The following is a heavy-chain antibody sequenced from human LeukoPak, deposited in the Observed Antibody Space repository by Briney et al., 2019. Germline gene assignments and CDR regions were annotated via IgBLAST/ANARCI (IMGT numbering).Heavy chain of an antibody. CDR1: GGSIGSSSYY. Sequence: PSETLSLTCTVSGGSIGSSSYYWGWIRQPPGKGLEWIGSIYYSGSTYYNPSLKSRVTISVDTSKNQFSLKLSSVTAADTAVYYCARLKRYDFWTGYSRHWYFDLWGRGTLVTVSS. V-gene: IGHV4-39*01. D-gene: IGHD3-3*01. J-gene: IGHJ2*01. CDR3: ARLKRYDFWTGYSRHWYFDL. CDR2: IYYSGST.